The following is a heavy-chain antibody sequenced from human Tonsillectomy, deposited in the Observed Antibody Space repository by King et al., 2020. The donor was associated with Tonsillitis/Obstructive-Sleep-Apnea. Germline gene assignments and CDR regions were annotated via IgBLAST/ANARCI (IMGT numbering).Heavy chain of an antibody. J-gene: IGHJ4*02. CDR3: ARDPNKAMPTIWDY. D-gene: IGHD3-3*01. Sequence: QLVQSGAEVKRPGASMTVSCKASGYSFTNYAISWVRQAPGQGLEWMGWIVPYNGNTQFAPKLQGRVTITADTVTNTAYMELRSLRPDDTAVYYCARDPNKAMPTIWDYWGQGTLITVSS. V-gene: IGHV1-18*01. CDR1: GYSFTNYA. CDR2: IVPYNGNT.